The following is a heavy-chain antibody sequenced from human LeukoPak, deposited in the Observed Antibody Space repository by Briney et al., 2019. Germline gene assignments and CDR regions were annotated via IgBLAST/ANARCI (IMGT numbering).Heavy chain of an antibody. D-gene: IGHD4-17*01. J-gene: IGHJ5*02. V-gene: IGHV4-59*01. CDR3: ARVFRGAVTSNWFDP. CDR2: ISDSGST. CDR1: GGSINGYF. Sequence: SGTLSLTCTVSGGSINGYFWTWIRQPPGKGLEWIGYISDSGSTNYNPSLKSRVTLSVDSSNTEFSLRLNSVTAADTAVYYCARVFRGAVTSNWFDPWGQGTPVTVSS.